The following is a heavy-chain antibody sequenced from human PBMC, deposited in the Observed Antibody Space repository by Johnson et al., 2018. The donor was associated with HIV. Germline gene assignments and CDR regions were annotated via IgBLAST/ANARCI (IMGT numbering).Heavy chain of an antibody. CDR3: ASGGGYELRESDAFEV. V-gene: IGHV3-11*04. D-gene: IGHD1-7*01. Sequence: QVQLVESGGGVVQPGRSLRLSCAASGFTFSDYYMSWIRQAPGKGLEWVSYISSSGSIIYYADSVKGRFTISRDNAKNSLYLQMKSLRPDDTAVYYCASGGGYELRESDAFEVWGQGTVVTVSS. CDR2: ISSSGSII. J-gene: IGHJ3*01. CDR1: GFTFSDYY.